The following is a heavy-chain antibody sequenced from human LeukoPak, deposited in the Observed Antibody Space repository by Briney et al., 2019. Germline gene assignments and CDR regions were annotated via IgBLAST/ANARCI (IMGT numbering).Heavy chain of an antibody. CDR1: GGSISSGGYY. J-gene: IGHJ4*02. CDR3: ARWVVPGTLDY. D-gene: IGHD3-10*01. CDR2: IYYRGST. V-gene: IGHV4-31*03. Sequence: SETLSLTCTVSGGSISSGGYYWSSIRQHPGKGLEWIGYIYYRGSTYYNPSLKSRVTISVDTSKNQFSLNLTSVTAADTAVYYCARWVVPGTLDYWGQGTLVTVSS.